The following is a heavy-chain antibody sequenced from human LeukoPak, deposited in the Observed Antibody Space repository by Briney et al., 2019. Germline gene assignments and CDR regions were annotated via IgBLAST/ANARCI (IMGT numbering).Heavy chain of an antibody. CDR1: GLTFSSYS. CDR3: AREAQGWYYYDSSGLDY. D-gene: IGHD3-22*01. V-gene: IGHV3-48*02. CDR2: ISSSSSTI. J-gene: IGHJ4*02. Sequence: GGSLRLSCAASGLTFSSYSMNWVRQAPGKGLEWVSYISSSSSTIYYADSVKGRFTISRDNAKNSLYLQMNSLRDEDTAVYYCAREAQGWYYYDSSGLDYWGQGTLVTVSS.